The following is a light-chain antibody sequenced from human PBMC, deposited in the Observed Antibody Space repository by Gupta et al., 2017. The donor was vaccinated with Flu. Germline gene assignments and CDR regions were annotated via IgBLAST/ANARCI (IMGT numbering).Light chain of an antibody. Sequence: ETVLTQSPATLSLSPGERATLSCRASQGVSSSLAWYQQKPGQAPRLLIYDASNRATGIPARFSGSGSGTDFTLTISDLEPEDFAVYYCQQRSNWPLTFGGGTRVEIK. CDR2: DAS. V-gene: IGKV3-11*01. CDR3: QQRSNWPLT. CDR1: QGVSSS. J-gene: IGKJ4*01.